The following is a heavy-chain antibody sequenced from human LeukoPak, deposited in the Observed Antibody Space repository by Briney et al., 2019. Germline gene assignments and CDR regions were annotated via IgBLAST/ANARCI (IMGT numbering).Heavy chain of an antibody. J-gene: IGHJ4*02. CDR2: IHPNSGDT. CDR3: ARGRAGFHPDS. D-gene: IGHD2-21*01. CDR1: GSTFTSYD. Sequence: GASVKVSCTASGSTFTSYDISWVRQATGQGLEWLGWIHPNSGDTGYAQKFQGRITFTRDISISTTYMEVSGLRAEDTAVYYCARGRAGFHPDSWGQGTLVTVSS. V-gene: IGHV1-8*03.